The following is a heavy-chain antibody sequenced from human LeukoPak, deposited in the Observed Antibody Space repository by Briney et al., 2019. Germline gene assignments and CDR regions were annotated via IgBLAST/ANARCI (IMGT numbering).Heavy chain of an antibody. D-gene: IGHD6-19*01. J-gene: IGHJ4*02. V-gene: IGHV4-39*01. Sequence: SETLSLTCTVSGGSISSSSYYWGWIRQPPGKGLEWIGSIYYSGSTYYNPSLKSRVIISVDTSKNQFSLKLSSVTAADTAVYYCARSIAVASMVDYWGQGTLVTVSS. CDR2: IYYSGST. CDR3: ARSIAVASMVDY. CDR1: GGSISSSSYY.